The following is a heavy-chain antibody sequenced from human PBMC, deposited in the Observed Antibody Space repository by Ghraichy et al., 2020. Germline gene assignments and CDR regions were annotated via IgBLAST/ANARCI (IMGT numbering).Heavy chain of an antibody. CDR2: ISGSGGST. D-gene: IGHD7-27*01. CDR1: GFTFSSYA. CDR3: ASAPNWGGGGFDY. Sequence: GESLNISCAASGFTFSSYAMSWVRQAPGKGLEWVSAISGSGGSTYYADSVKGRFTISRDNSKNTLYLQMNSLRAEDTAVYYCASAPNWGGGGFDYWGQGTLVTVSS. J-gene: IGHJ4*02. V-gene: IGHV3-23*01.